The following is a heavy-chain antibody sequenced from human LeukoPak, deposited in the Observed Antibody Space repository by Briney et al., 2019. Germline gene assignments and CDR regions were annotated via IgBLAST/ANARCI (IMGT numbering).Heavy chain of an antibody. CDR1: GASINSGAYY. J-gene: IGHJ4*02. D-gene: IGHD6-6*01. CDR2: IYYSGST. Sequence: SETLSLTCTVSGASINSGAYYWSWLRQPPGKGLEWIGYIYYSGSTYYNPSLKSLITISVDTSKNQFSLKLSSVTAADTAVYYCARGDWSSSIDYWGQGTLVTVSS. CDR3: ARGDWSSSIDY. V-gene: IGHV4-30-4*08.